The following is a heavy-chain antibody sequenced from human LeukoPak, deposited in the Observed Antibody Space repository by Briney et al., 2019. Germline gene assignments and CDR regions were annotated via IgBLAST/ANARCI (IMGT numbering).Heavy chain of an antibody. CDR2: TYYRSKWYN. J-gene: IGHJ5*01. CDR1: GDSVSTNSAT. D-gene: IGHD1-26*01. CDR3: ARLVGASWFDS. Sequence: SQTLSLTCAISGDSVSTNSATWTWLRQSPSRGLEWLGRTYYRSKWYNDYAVSMKSQITINPDTSKNQFSLQLNSVTPEDTAVYYCARLVGASWFDSWGQGTLVTVSS. V-gene: IGHV6-1*01.